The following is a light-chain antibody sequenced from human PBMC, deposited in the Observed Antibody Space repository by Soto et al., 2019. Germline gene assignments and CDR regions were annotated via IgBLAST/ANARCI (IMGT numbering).Light chain of an antibody. CDR2: EVT. Sequence: QSALTQPASVSGSPGQSITIAYTGTSSDVGSYNLVSWYQQHPGKAPKLMIYEVTKRPSGVSNRFSGSKSGNTASLTISGLQAEDEADYYCCSYAGKSTLVFGTGTKLTVL. V-gene: IGLV2-23*02. J-gene: IGLJ1*01. CDR1: SSDVGSYNL. CDR3: CSYAGKSTLV.